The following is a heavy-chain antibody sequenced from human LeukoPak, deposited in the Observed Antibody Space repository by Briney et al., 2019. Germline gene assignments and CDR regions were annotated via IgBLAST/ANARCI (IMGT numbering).Heavy chain of an antibody. J-gene: IGHJ3*02. V-gene: IGHV5-51*01. D-gene: IGHD2-2*01. CDR3: ARRSPAAYCSSTSCHDAFDI. Sequence: GESLKISCKGSGSSFTSYWIGWVRQMPGKGLEWMGIIYPGDSDTRYSPSFQGQVTISADKSISTAYLQWSSLKASDTAMYYCARRSPAAYCSSTSCHDAFDIWGQGTMVTVSS. CDR1: GSSFTSYW. CDR2: IYPGDSDT.